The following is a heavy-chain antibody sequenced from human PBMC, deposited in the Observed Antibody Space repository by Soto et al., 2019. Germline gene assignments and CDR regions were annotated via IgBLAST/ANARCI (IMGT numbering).Heavy chain of an antibody. V-gene: IGHV4-61*01. Sequence: SETLSLTCTVSGGSISTSSYYWSWIRQPPGKGLECIGYTYYTGGTNYNPSLKSRVTISLDTSKNQFSLKLSSVTAADTAVYYCAPPYRRGGSCFYFDHWGQGTLVTVSS. CDR2: TYYTGGT. D-gene: IGHD2-15*01. J-gene: IGHJ4*02. CDR3: APPYRRGGSCFYFDH. CDR1: GGSISTSSYY.